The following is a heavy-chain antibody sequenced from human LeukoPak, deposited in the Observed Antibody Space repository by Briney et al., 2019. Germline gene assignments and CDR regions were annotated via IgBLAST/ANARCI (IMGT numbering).Heavy chain of an antibody. J-gene: IGHJ3*02. CDR3: ARCSNTKGSYDILTGYYPGRADAFDI. D-gene: IGHD3-9*01. V-gene: IGHV5-51*01. CDR1: GYSFTSYW. CDR2: IYPCDSDT. Sequence: GESLKISCKGSGYSFTSYWIGWVRQMPGKGLEWMGIIYPCDSDTRYSPSFQGQVPISADKSSRTAYLQWSSLKASDTAMYYCARCSNTKGSYDILTGYYPGRADAFDIWGQGTMATVSS.